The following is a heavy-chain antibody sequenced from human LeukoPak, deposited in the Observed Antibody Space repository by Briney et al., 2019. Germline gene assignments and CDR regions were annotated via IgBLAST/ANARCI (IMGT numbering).Heavy chain of an antibody. CDR1: GFTFSSYA. CDR2: ISYDGSNK. V-gene: IGHV3-30*04. CDR3: ATGIGYCSGGSCRDYFDY. D-gene: IGHD2-15*01. Sequence: GRSLRLSCAASGFTFSSYAMHWVRQAPGKGLEWVAVISYDGSNKYYADSVKGRFTISGDNSKNTLYLQMNSLRAEDTAVYYCATGIGYCSGGSCRDYFDYWGQGTLVTVSS. J-gene: IGHJ4*02.